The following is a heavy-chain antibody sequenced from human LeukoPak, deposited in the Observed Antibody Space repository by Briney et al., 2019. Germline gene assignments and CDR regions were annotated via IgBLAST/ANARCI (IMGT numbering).Heavy chain of an antibody. J-gene: IGHJ6*03. Sequence: SETLSLTCTVSGVSISSSNSYWGWIRQPAGKGLEWIGRIYTSGSTNYNPSLKSRVTISVDTSKNQFSLKLSSVTAADTAVYYCARDRIAAAGKESYYYYYMDVWGKGTTVTISS. CDR1: GVSISSSNSY. CDR2: IYTSGST. V-gene: IGHV4-61*02. CDR3: ARDRIAAAGKESYYYYYMDV. D-gene: IGHD6-13*01.